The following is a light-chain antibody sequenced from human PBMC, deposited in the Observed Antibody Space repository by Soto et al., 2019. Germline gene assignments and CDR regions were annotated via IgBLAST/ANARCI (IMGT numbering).Light chain of an antibody. J-gene: IGKJ5*01. V-gene: IGKV3-20*01. Sequence: ENVLTQSPGTLSLSPGTRATLSCRASQTVSSYLTWYQQRPGQAPRLLIYGASKRATCIPDRFSGSGSGTDFTRTISRLEPEDFALYYCQQYGTSPITFGQGTRREIK. CDR1: QTVSSY. CDR3: QQYGTSPIT. CDR2: GAS.